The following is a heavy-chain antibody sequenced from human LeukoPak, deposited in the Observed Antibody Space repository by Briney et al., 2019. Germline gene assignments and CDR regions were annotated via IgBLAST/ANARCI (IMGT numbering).Heavy chain of an antibody. Sequence: GGSLRLSCAASGFTFSSYSMNWVRQAPGKGLEWVSYISSSSSTIYYADSVKGRFTISRDNAKNSLYLQMNSLRAEDTAVYYCARGLWFGELLPPAYLDYWGQGTLVTVSS. D-gene: IGHD3-10*01. V-gene: IGHV3-48*04. CDR3: ARGLWFGELLPPAYLDY. CDR1: GFTFSSYS. J-gene: IGHJ4*02. CDR2: ISSSSSTI.